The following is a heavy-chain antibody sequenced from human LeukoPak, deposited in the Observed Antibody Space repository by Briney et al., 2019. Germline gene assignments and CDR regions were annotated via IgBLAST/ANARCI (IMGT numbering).Heavy chain of an antibody. J-gene: IGHJ4*02. CDR1: RFTFSIFA. V-gene: IGHV3-48*01. D-gene: IGHD6-19*01. Sequence: GGALRLSCAASRFTFSIFAMNWFRQAPGKGLEWLSYIISSSSTIYYADSVKGRFTTSRDNAKHSLYLQLNSLRPEDTGLYYCARDRGGWPDYWGQGTLVTVSS. CDR3: ARDRGGWPDY. CDR2: IISSSSTI.